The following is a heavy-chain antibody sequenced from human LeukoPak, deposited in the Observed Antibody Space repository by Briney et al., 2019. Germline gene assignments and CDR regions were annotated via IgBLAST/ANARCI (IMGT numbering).Heavy chain of an antibody. Sequence: PSDTLSLTCTVWGGSINTYYWSWMRQPPGRGREWIVYNYFNWCTDYNPSLKSRVTISLDTSKNQFSLRLSSVTAADTAVYYCARSFNNAGYFYYGMDVWGQGTTVTVSS. D-gene: IGHD1-14*01. CDR3: ARSFNNAGYFYYGMDV. J-gene: IGHJ6*02. V-gene: IGHV4-59*08. CDR1: GGSINTYY. CDR2: NYFNWCT.